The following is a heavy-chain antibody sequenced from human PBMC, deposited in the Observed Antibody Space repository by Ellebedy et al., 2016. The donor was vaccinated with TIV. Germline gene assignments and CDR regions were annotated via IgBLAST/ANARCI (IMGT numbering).Heavy chain of an antibody. J-gene: IGHJ3*02. V-gene: IGHV3-7*01. CDR1: GFTFSSDW. CDR3: VREGLGGSFDI. CDR2: IKQDGSEK. Sequence: PGGSLRLSCAASGFTFSSDWMSWVRQAPGKGLEWVANIKQDGSEKYYLDSVKGRFTISRDNGKNTLSLEMNSLRAEDTAVYYCVREGLGGSFDIWGLGTMVTVSS. D-gene: IGHD3-10*01.